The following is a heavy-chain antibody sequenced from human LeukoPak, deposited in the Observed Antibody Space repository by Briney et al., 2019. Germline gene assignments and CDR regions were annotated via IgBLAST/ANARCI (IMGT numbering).Heavy chain of an antibody. D-gene: IGHD6-13*01. Sequence: ASVKVSCKASGYTFSSYDMNWVRQATGQRLEWMGWMNPNSGNTGYAQKFQGRVTTTRNTSISTAYMELSRLRSDDTVVYYCAREEAAAGTWVSGIYYYYYMDVWGKGTTVTVSS. J-gene: IGHJ6*03. V-gene: IGHV1-8*01. CDR1: GYTFSSYD. CDR3: AREEAAAGTWVSGIYYYYYMDV. CDR2: MNPNSGNT.